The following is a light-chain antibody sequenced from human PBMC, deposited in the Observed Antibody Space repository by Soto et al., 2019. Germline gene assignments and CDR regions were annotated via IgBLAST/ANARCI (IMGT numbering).Light chain of an antibody. CDR2: DVN. J-gene: IGLJ2*01. V-gene: IGLV2-14*01. Sequence: QSALTQPASVSGSPGQSITISCTGTSSDVAGYNYVSWYQQHPGKAPKLMIYDVNNRPSGVSNRFSGSKSGNTASLTISGLQAEDEADYYCSSYTGSSTYVVFGGGTKVTVL. CDR3: SSYTGSSTYVV. CDR1: SSDVAGYNY.